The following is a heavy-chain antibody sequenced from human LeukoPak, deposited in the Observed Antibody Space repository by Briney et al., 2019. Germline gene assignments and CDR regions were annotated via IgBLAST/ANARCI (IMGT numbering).Heavy chain of an antibody. J-gene: IGHJ4*02. CDR1: GFTFSNAW. Sequence: GGSLRLSCAASGFTFSNAWMSWVRQAPGKGLEWVGRIKSKTDGGTTDYAAPVKGRFTISRDDSKNTLCLQMNSLKTEDTAVYYCTTDLSAVDLFGEGVGYWGQGTLVTVSS. D-gene: IGHD3-10*02. CDR2: IKSKTDGGTT. V-gene: IGHV3-15*01. CDR3: TTDLSAVDLFGEGVGY.